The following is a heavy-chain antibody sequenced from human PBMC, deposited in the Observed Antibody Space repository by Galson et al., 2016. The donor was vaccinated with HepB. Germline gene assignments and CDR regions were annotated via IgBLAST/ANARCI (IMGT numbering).Heavy chain of an antibody. V-gene: IGHV4-31*03. CDR2: IYYSGST. D-gene: IGHD3-10*01. CDR3: ARGIEKDYYGSGSPFFDF. J-gene: IGHJ4*02. Sequence: TLSLTCTVSGGSISSGGYYWSWIRQHPGKGLEWIGYIYYSGSTYYNPSLKSRVSISVDTSQNQFSLKLSSVTAADTAVYYCARGIEKDYYGSGSPFFDFWGQGTLATVSS. CDR1: GGSISSGGYY.